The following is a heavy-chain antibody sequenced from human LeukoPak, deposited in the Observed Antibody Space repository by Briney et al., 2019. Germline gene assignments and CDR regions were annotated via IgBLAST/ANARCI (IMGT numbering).Heavy chain of an antibody. CDR1: GFTFSSYA. CDR2: ISGSGGST. Sequence: PGGSLRLSCAASGFTFSSYAMSWVRQAPGKELEWVSAISGSGGSTYYADSVKGRFTISRDNSKNTLYLQMNSLRAEDTAVYYCAKPLWFGELTFDYWGQGTLVTVSS. V-gene: IGHV3-23*01. D-gene: IGHD3-10*01. J-gene: IGHJ4*02. CDR3: AKPLWFGELTFDY.